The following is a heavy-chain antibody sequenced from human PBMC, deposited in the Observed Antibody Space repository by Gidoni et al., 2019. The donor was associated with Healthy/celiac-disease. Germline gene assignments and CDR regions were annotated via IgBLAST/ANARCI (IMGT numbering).Heavy chain of an antibody. Sequence: QVQLQQWGAGLLKPSETLSLTCAVYGGSFSGYYWSWIRQPPGKGLEWIGEINHSGSTNYNPSLKSRVTISVDTSKNQFSLKLSSVTAADTAVYYCARGGLYYYGSGSAEAFDIWGQGTMVTVSS. CDR1: GGSFSGYY. CDR2: INHSGST. D-gene: IGHD3-10*01. J-gene: IGHJ3*02. CDR3: ARGGLYYYGSGSAEAFDI. V-gene: IGHV4-34*01.